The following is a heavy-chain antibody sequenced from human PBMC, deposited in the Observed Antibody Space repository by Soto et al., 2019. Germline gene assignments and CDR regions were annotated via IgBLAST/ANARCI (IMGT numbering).Heavy chain of an antibody. CDR3: ARALGYSCDAGMDV. CDR2: ISPENGNT. D-gene: IGHD5-12*01. Sequence: QGQLVQSGGEVKKPGASVQVSCKASGYTFTIYGINWVRQAPAQGGEWMGWISPENGNTNYAQKLQGRVTMTTDTSTRTAYLCLRILRSDDTAVYYCARALGYSCDAGMDVWGQGTTVTVSS. J-gene: IGHJ6*01. V-gene: IGHV1-18*01. CDR1: GYTFTIYG.